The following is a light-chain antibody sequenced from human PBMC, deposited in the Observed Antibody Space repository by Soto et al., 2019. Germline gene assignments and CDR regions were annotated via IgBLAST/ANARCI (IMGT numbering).Light chain of an antibody. V-gene: IGKV3-15*01. J-gene: IGKJ2*01. Sequence: EIVMTQSPATLSVSPGERATLSCRASQSVGSSLAWYQQKLGQAPRLLIYGASTRATGVAARFSGSGSGTEFTLTISSLQSEDFAVYYCQQYSDWLPYTFGQGTKLEIK. CDR2: GAS. CDR1: QSVGSS. CDR3: QQYSDWLPYT.